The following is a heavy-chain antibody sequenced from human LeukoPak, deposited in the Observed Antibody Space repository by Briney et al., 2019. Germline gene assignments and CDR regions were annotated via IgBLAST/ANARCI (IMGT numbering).Heavy chain of an antibody. D-gene: IGHD3-9*01. CDR3: ARAVPDILTGSGAFDI. J-gene: IGHJ3*02. CDR1: GFTFSSYD. V-gene: IGHV3-13*05. CDR2: IGTAGDP. Sequence: PGGSLRLSCAASGFTFSSYDMHWVRQATGKGLEWVSAIGTAGDPYYPGSVKGRFTISRENAKNSLYLQMNSLRAGDTAVYYCARAVPDILTGSGAFDIWGQGTMVTVSP.